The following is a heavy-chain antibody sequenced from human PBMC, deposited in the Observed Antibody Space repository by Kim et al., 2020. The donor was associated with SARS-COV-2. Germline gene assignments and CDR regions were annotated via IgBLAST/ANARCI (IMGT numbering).Heavy chain of an antibody. CDR2: ISSSGSTI. V-gene: IGHV3-11*01. CDR3: AREATMVRGVSRIWYYYYGMDV. Sequence: GGSLRLSCAASGFTFSDYYMSWIRQAPGKGLEWVSYISSSGSTIYYADSVKGRFTISRDNAKNSLYLQMNSLRAEDTAVYYCAREATMVRGVSRIWYYYYGMDVWGQGTTVTVSS. D-gene: IGHD3-10*01. J-gene: IGHJ6*02. CDR1: GFTFSDYY.